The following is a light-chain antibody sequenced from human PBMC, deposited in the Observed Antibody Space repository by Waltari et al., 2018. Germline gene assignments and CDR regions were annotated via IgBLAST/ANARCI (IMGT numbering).Light chain of an antibody. CDR1: QRVSRA. CDR2: GAS. J-gene: IGKJ1*01. Sequence: EIVLPQSPGTLSLSPGDRATLSCRASQRVSRALAWYQQKPGQAPRLLISGASNRATGIPDRFSGSGSGTDFSLTISSLEPEDFAVYYCQHYVRLPATFGQGTKVEIK. V-gene: IGKV3-20*01. CDR3: QHYVRLPAT.